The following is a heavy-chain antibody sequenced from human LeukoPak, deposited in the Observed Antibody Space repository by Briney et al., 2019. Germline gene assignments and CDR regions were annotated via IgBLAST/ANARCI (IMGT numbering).Heavy chain of an antibody. CDR2: IYHSGST. J-gene: IGHJ6*03. Sequence: PSETLSLTCTVSGYSISSGYYWGWIRQPPGKGLEWIGSIYHSGSTYYNPSLKSRVTISVDTSKNQFSLNLSSVTAADTAVYYCAVDNDSTGYYFSMDVWGKGTTVTVSS. CDR1: GYSISSGYY. V-gene: IGHV4-38-2*02. CDR3: AVDNDSTGYYFSMDV. D-gene: IGHD3-22*01.